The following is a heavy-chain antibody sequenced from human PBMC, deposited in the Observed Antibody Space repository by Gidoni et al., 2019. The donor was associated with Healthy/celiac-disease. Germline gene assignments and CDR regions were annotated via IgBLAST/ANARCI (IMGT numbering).Heavy chain of an antibody. V-gene: IGHV3-7*01. D-gene: IGHD5-12*01. J-gene: IGHJ4*02. CDR2: IKQDGSEK. CDR3: ARQGIVAGFDY. CDR1: GFTFSSSW. Sequence: EVQLVESGGGLVQPGGSLSLSWAASGFTFSSSWMSWVRQGPGKGLEWVANIKQDGSEKYYVDSVKGRFTISRDNAKNSLYLQMNSLRAEDTAVYYCARQGIVAGFDYWGQGTLVTVSS.